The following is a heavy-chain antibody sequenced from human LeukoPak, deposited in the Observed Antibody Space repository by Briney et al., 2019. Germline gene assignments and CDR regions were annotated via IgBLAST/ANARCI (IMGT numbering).Heavy chain of an antibody. Sequence: GGSLRLSCAASGFTFSSYAMSWVRQAPGKGLEWVSAISGSGSSTYYADSVKGRFTISRDNSKNTLYLQMNSLRAEDTAVYYCAKATYSSQSPGFDYWGQGTLVTVSS. D-gene: IGHD6-19*01. CDR2: ISGSGSST. CDR3: AKATYSSQSPGFDY. CDR1: GFTFSSYA. J-gene: IGHJ4*02. V-gene: IGHV3-23*01.